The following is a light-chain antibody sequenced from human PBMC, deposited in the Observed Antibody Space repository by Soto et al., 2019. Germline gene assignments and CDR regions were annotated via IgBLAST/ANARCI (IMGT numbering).Light chain of an antibody. Sequence: MTQSPSTLSASVGDRVTITCRASQSVSSNLAWYQQKPGQAPRLLIYGASTRATGIPARFSGSGSGTEFTLTISSLQSEDFAVYYCQQRNTWPPITFGQGTRLEIK. CDR3: QQRNTWPPIT. CDR2: GAS. CDR1: QSVSSN. J-gene: IGKJ5*01. V-gene: IGKV3-15*01.